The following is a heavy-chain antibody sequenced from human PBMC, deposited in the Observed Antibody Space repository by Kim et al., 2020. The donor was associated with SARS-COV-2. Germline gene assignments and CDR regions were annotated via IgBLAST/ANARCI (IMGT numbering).Heavy chain of an antibody. J-gene: IGHJ4*02. Sequence: RFTISRDNSKNTLYLQMNSLRAEDTAVYYCARDGWKGYCSSTSCPGPVDYWGQGTLVTVSS. CDR3: ARDGWKGYCSSTSCPGPVDY. V-gene: IGHV3-30*01. D-gene: IGHD2-2*01.